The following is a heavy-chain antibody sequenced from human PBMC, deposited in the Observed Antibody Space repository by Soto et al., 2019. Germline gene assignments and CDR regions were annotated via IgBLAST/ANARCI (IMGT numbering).Heavy chain of an antibody. CDR2: IYHSGST. J-gene: IGHJ4*02. V-gene: IGHV4-30-2*01. CDR1: GGSISSGGYS. D-gene: IGHD4-17*01. Sequence: QLQLQESGSGLVKPSQTLSLTCAVSGGSISSGGYSWSWIRQPPGKGLEWIGYIYHSGSTYYNPALKRRVSISVDRAKNQFSLKLSSVTAADTAVYYCAREGGGDYGDYGYFDYWGQGTLVTVSS. CDR3: AREGGGDYGDYGYFDY.